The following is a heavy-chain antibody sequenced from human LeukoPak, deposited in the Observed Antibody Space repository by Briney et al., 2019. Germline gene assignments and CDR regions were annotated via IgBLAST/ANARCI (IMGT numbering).Heavy chain of an antibody. D-gene: IGHD5-18*01. Sequence: GGSLRLSCVASGFTFSRNWMSWVRQAPGKGLEWVGNIQPDGSEQYPVDSVKGRFTISRDNAKNSLYLQMNSLRVEDTAVYYCARAYSYGSNWFDPWGQGTLVTVSS. J-gene: IGHJ5*02. V-gene: IGHV3-7*04. CDR2: IQPDGSEQ. CDR3: ARAYSYGSNWFDP. CDR1: GFTFSRNW.